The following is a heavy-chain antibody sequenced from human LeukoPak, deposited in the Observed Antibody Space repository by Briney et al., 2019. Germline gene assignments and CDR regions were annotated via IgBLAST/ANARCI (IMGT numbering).Heavy chain of an antibody. J-gene: IGHJ4*02. V-gene: IGHV3-74*01. CDR3: ARGGAHYDILTGYRADY. CDR1: GFTFSSYW. Sequence: GGSLRLSCAASGFTFSSYWMHWVRPAPGKGLVWVSRINSDGSSTNYADSVKGRFTISRDNAKNSLYLQMDSLRAEDTAVYYCARGGAHYDILTGYRADYWGQGTLVTVSS. CDR2: INSDGSST. D-gene: IGHD3-9*01.